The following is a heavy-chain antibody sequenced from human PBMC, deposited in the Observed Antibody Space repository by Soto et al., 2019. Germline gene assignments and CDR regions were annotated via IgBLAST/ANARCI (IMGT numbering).Heavy chain of an antibody. J-gene: IGHJ4*02. CDR2: IYYSGST. CDR1: GGSVSSGSYY. V-gene: IGHV4-61*01. D-gene: IGHD3-10*01. Sequence: SETLSLTCTVSGGSVSSGSYYWSWIRQPPGKGLEWIGYIYYSGSTNYNPSPKSRVTISVDTSKNQFSLKLSSVTAADTAVYYCARITPKGIDYWGQGTLVTVSS. CDR3: ARITPKGIDY.